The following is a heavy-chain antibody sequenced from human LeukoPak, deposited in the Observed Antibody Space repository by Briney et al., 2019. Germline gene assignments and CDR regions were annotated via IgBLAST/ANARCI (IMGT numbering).Heavy chain of an antibody. D-gene: IGHD3-22*01. CDR1: GGTFSSYA. J-gene: IGHJ5*02. CDR3: ARGSSGYHNWFDP. CDR2: IIPIFGTA. V-gene: IGHV1-69*05. Sequence: SVKVSCKASGGTFSSYAISWVRQAPGQGLEWRGRIIPIFGTANYTQKFQGRVTITTDESTSTAYMELSSLRSEDTAVYYCARGSSGYHNWFDPWGQGTLVTVSS.